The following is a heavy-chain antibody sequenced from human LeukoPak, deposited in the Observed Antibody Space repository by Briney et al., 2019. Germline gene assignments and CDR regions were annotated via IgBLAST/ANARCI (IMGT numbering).Heavy chain of an antibody. V-gene: IGHV1-2*04. Sequence: ASVKVSCKASGYTFTGYYMHWVRQAPGQGLEWMGWINPNSGGTNYAQKFQGWVTMTRDTSISTAYMELSGLRSDDTAVYYCARTHPKNRPNYYYDSSGYYSMGAFDTWGQGTMVTVSS. CDR2: INPNSGGT. J-gene: IGHJ3*02. CDR1: GYTFTGYY. D-gene: IGHD3-22*01. CDR3: ARTHPKNRPNYYYDSSGYYSMGAFDT.